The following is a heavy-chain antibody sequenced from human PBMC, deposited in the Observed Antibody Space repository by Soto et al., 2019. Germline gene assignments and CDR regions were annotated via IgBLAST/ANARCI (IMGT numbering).Heavy chain of an antibody. Sequence: PGGSLRLSCAASGFTFSSYWMSWVRQAPGKGLEWVSAIKRSGGSTYYADSVKGRFTISRDNSKNTLYLQMNSLRAEDTAVYYCAKDLFPYSTPNFDYWGQGTLVTVSS. CDR3: AKDLFPYSTPNFDY. J-gene: IGHJ4*02. D-gene: IGHD2-15*01. CDR2: IKRSGGST. CDR1: GFTFSSYW. V-gene: IGHV3-23*01.